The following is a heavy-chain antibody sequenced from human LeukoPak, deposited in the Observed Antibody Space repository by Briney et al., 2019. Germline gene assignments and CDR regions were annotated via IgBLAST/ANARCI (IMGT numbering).Heavy chain of an antibody. V-gene: IGHV1-18*01. CDR3: ARDKRYYGSGSLAFDI. CDR1: GYTFTSYG. J-gene: IGHJ3*02. D-gene: IGHD3-10*01. CDR2: ISAYNGNT. Sequence: ASVKVSCKASGYTFTSYGISWVRQAPGQGLEWMGWISAYNGNTNYAQKLQGRVTMTTDTSTCTAYMELRSLRSDDTAVYYCARDKRYYGSGSLAFDIWGQGTMVTVSS.